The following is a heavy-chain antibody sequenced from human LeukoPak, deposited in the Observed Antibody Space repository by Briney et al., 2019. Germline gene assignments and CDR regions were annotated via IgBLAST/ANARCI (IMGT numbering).Heavy chain of an antibody. Sequence: ASVKVSCKVSGYTLTELSMHWVRQAPGKGLEWMGGFDPEDGETIYAQKFQGRVTMTEDTSTDTAYMELSSLRSEDTAVYYCATDGSGSYYNDPYYYYGMDAWGQGTTVTVSS. D-gene: IGHD3-10*01. V-gene: IGHV1-24*01. J-gene: IGHJ6*02. CDR3: ATDGSGSYYNDPYYYYGMDA. CDR2: FDPEDGET. CDR1: GYTLTELS.